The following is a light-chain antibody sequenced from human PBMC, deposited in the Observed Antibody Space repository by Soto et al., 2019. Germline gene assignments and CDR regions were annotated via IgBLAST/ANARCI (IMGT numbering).Light chain of an antibody. CDR1: SGDFGSYSV. CDR2: EGT. CDR3: HSYVRSTLV. J-gene: IGLJ3*02. Sequence: QSVLTQPASVSGSPGQSITISCTGTSGDFGSYSVVSWYQQHPGKAPKLLIYEGTKRPSGVSNRFSGSESGNTASLTISGLQAEDEADYYCHSYVRSTLVFGGGTQLTVL. V-gene: IGLV2-23*01.